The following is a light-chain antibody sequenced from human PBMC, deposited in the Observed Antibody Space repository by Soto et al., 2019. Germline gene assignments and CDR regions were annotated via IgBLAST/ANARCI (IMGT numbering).Light chain of an antibody. Sequence: EIVLTQSPGTLSLSPGERATLSCRASQSVASNLAWYQQKPGQAPRLLIYGTSTRATGVPARFSGSGSGTDFTLTISSLQSEDFAVYYCQQYNNWPPLTFGQGTKVDIK. V-gene: IGKV3-15*01. CDR2: GTS. CDR3: QQYNNWPPLT. CDR1: QSVASN. J-gene: IGKJ1*01.